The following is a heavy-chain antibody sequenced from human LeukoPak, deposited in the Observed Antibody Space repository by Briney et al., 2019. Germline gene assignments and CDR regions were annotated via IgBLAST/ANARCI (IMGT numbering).Heavy chain of an antibody. D-gene: IGHD1-26*01. CDR1: GYTFTGYY. V-gene: IGHV1-2*02. J-gene: IGHJ5*02. CDR3: AREQYSGSYARGFDP. CDR2: INPNSGGT. Sequence: ASVKVSCKASGYTFTGYYMHWVRQAPGQGLEWMGWINPNSGGTNYAQKFQGRVTMTRDTSISTAYMELSRLRSDDTAVYYCAREQYSGSYARGFDPWGQGTLVTVSS.